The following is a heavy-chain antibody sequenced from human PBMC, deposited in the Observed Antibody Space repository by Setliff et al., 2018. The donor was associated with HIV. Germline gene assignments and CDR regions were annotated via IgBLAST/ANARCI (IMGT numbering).Heavy chain of an antibody. J-gene: IGHJ3*02. Sequence: SETLSLTCTVSGGSITSYYWNWIRQSPGKGLEWIGYIFDSGTTKYNPSVTSRVTISVDTSKNQFSLKLSSVTAADTAVYYCARRGGYTYYYDSSGYHRGPNDAFDIWGQGTMVTVSS. D-gene: IGHD3-22*01. CDR1: GGSITSYY. V-gene: IGHV4-59*12. CDR3: ARRGGYTYYYDSSGYHRGPNDAFDI. CDR2: IFDSGTT.